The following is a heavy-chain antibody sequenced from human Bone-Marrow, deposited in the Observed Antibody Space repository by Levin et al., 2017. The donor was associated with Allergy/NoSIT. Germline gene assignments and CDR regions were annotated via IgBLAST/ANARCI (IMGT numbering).Heavy chain of an antibody. CDR1: GDSIDNRAYY. V-gene: IGHV4-31*03. CDR2: IYYSGSY. Sequence: PSETLSLTCTVSGDSIDNRAYYWNWIRQHPGKGLEWIGYIYYSGSYYNTPSPKTRVAISIDTSKNQFSLKLSSVTAADTAVYYCARNQVAGRYFDYWGQGTLVTVSS. CDR3: ARNQVAGRYFDY. J-gene: IGHJ4*02. D-gene: IGHD1-14*01.